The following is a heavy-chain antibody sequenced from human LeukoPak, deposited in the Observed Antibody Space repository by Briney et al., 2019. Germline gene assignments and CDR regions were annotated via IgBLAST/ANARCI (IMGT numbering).Heavy chain of an antibody. J-gene: IGHJ4*02. CDR1: GGSISSNN. V-gene: IGHV3-48*02. CDR2: ITASGTAM. Sequence: GTLSLTCAVSGGSISSNNWWGWVRRPPGKGLEWVSHITASGTAMFYADSVKGRFTISRDNAKNSLYLQMNSLRDEDTAVYYCASSGSYRFDYWGQGTLVTVSS. D-gene: IGHD1-26*01. CDR3: ASSGSYRFDY.